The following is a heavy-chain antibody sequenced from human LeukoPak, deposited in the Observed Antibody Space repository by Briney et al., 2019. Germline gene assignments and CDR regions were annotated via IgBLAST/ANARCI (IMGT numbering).Heavy chain of an antibody. J-gene: IGHJ4*02. CDR2: INHSGST. Sequence: PSETLSLTCAVYGGSFSGYYWSWIRQPPGKGLEWIGEINHSGSTNYNPSLKSRVTISVDTSKNQFSLKLGSVTAADTAVYYCARGPRIQLWLHFDYWGQGTLVTVSS. CDR1: GGSFSGYY. D-gene: IGHD5-18*01. V-gene: IGHV4-34*01. CDR3: ARGPRIQLWLHFDY.